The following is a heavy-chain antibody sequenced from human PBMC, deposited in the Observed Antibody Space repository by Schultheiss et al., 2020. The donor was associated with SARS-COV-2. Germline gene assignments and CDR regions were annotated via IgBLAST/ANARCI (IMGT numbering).Heavy chain of an antibody. J-gene: IGHJ3*02. CDR3: TTDSSGWTNDAFDI. CDR2: ISGSGGST. D-gene: IGHD6-19*01. V-gene: IGHV3-23*01. Sequence: GGSLRLSCAASGFTFSRYWMSWVRQAPEKGLEWVSAISGSGGSTYYADSVKGRFTISRDNSKNTLYLQMNSLRAEDTAVYYCTTDSSGWTNDAFDIWGQGTMVTVS. CDR1: GFTFSRYW.